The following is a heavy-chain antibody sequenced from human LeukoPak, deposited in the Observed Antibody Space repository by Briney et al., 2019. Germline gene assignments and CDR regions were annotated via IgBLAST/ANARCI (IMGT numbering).Heavy chain of an antibody. CDR1: GGAFSRYA. Sequence: ASVNVSCKASGGAFSRYAISWVRQAPGQGLEWMGRIIPMVGITNYAQKFQGRVTITADKFTSTAYMELSSLRSEDTAVYYCARHHPMTTVSLFDYWGQGTLVTVSS. CDR2: IIPMVGIT. D-gene: IGHD4-17*01. V-gene: IGHV1-69*04. J-gene: IGHJ4*02. CDR3: ARHHPMTTVSLFDY.